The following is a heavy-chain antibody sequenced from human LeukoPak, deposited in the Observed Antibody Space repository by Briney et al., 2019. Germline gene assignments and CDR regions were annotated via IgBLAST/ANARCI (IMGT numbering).Heavy chain of an antibody. CDR2: ISVYNGQT. CDR1: GYTFNSYG. J-gene: IGHJ4*02. CDR3: ARALVDGYKELGY. Sequence: ASVKVSCKASGYTFNSYGINWVRQAPGQGLEWMGWISVYNGQTNYAHKFQGRVTMTTDTSTSTAYMELRSLRSDDTAVYYCARALVDGYKELGYWGQGTLVTVSS. V-gene: IGHV1-18*01. D-gene: IGHD5-24*01.